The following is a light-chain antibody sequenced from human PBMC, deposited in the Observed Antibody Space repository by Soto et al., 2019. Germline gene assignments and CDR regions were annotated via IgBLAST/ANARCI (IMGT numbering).Light chain of an antibody. Sequence: QSALTQPASVSGSPGQSITISCTGTSSDIGAYNYVSWYRQHPGKAPQLLIYDVNNRPSGVSHRFSGSKSGNTASLTISGLQSDDEADYFCTSYTGSNTLEDFGPGTKVTVL. J-gene: IGLJ1*01. CDR2: DVN. CDR1: SSDIGAYNY. CDR3: TSYTGSNTLED. V-gene: IGLV2-14*03.